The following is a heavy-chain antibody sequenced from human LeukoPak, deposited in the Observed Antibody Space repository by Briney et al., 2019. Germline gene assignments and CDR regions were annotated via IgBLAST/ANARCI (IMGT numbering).Heavy chain of an antibody. V-gene: IGHV4-34*01. J-gene: IGHJ4*02. D-gene: IGHD6-13*01. Sequence: SETLSLTCAVYGGSFRGYYWSWIRQRPGKGLEWIGEINHGGSTNYNPSLKSRVTISVDTSKNQFSLKLSSVTAADTAVYYCARLGRGWYRQRGSSWYDYWGQGTLVTVSS. CDR2: INHGGST. CDR3: ARLGRGWYRQRGSSWYDY. CDR1: GGSFRGYY.